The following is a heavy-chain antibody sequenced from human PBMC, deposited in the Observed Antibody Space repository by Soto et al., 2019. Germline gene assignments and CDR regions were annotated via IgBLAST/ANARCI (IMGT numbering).Heavy chain of an antibody. CDR2: IGSTSTYI. V-gene: IGHV3-21*01. CDR1: GFTLSSYS. Sequence: PGGSLRLSCAASGFTLSSYSMNWVRQAPGKGLEWVSSIGSTSTYINYADSVKGRFTVSRENAKNSLHLQMDSLRAEDTAVYYCAIEGAAAPFDPWGRGTLSPAPQ. CDR3: AIEGAAAPFDP. J-gene: IGHJ5*02. D-gene: IGHD6-25*01.